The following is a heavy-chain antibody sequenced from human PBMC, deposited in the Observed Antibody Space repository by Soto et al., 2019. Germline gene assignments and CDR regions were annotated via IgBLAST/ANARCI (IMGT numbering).Heavy chain of an antibody. V-gene: IGHV4-59*08. CDR1: GGSISNYY. CDR3: ARLRLGDYGMDV. J-gene: IGHJ6*02. CDR2: IYYSGST. Sequence: ASETLSLTCTVSGGSISNYYWSWIRQPPGKGLEWIAYIYYSGSTNYNPSLKSRVTISVDTSKNQFSLKLSSVTAADTAVYYCARLRLGDYGMDVWGQGTMVTVSS.